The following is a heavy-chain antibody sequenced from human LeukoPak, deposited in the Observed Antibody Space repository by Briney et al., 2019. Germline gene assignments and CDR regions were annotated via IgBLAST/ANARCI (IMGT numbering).Heavy chain of an antibody. J-gene: IGHJ3*02. V-gene: IGHV3-48*03. CDR3: ARDWTKGLDDAFDI. CDR1: GFTFSGYE. CDR2: ISTGGSSM. D-gene: IGHD3/OR15-3a*01. Sequence: GGSLRLSCAASGFTFSGYEMNWVRQAPGKGLEWVSYISTGGSSMYYADSVKGRFTISRDNAKNSLYLQMNSLRAEDTAVYYCARDWTKGLDDAFDIWGQGTMVTVSS.